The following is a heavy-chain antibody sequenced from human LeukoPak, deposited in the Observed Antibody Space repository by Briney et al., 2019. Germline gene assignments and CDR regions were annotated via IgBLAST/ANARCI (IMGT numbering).Heavy chain of an antibody. CDR3: ARQSAILDAFDI. V-gene: IGHV4-39*01. J-gene: IGHJ3*02. CDR2: IYYSGST. CDR1: GGSISSSSYY. D-gene: IGHD2/OR15-2a*01. Sequence: PSETLSLTCTVSGGSISSSSYYWGWIRQPPGKGLEWIGSIYYSGSTYYNPSLKSRVTTSVDTSKNQFSLKLSSVTAADTAVYYCARQSAILDAFDIWGQGTMVTVSS.